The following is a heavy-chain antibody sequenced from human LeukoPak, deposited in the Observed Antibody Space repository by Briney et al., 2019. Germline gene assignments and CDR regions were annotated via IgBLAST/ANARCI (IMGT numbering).Heavy chain of an antibody. J-gene: IGHJ4*02. CDR3: ATLRNGDCSGGSCYSTDY. CDR2: IYYSGST. Sequence: SETLSLTCTVSGGSISSYYWSWIRQPPGKGLEWIGYIYYSGSTNYNPSFKSRVTISVDTSKNQFSLKLNSVTAADTAVYYCATLRNGDCSGGSCYSTDYWGQGTLVTVSS. D-gene: IGHD2-15*01. V-gene: IGHV4-59*12. CDR1: GGSISSYY.